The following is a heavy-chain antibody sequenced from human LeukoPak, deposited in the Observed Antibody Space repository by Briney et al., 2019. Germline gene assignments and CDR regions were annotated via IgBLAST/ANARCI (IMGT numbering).Heavy chain of an antibody. CDR1: GFTFSSYS. Sequence: GGSLRLSCAASGFTFSSYSMNWVRQAPGKGLEWVSSISSSSSYIYYADSVKGRFTISRDNAKNSLYLQMNSLRVEDTAVYYCGRGGNSGWYVDVWGKGTTVTVSS. CDR3: GRGGNSGWYVDV. CDR2: ISSSSSYI. J-gene: IGHJ6*04. V-gene: IGHV3-21*01. D-gene: IGHD6-19*01.